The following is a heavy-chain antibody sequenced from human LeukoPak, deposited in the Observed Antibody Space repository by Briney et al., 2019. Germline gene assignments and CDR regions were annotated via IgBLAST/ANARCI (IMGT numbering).Heavy chain of an antibody. CDR1: GFTFSSYS. V-gene: IGHV3-48*01. CDR2: ISSSSRTT. CDR3: AREDSGYGYAFDI. J-gene: IGHJ3*02. D-gene: IGHD5-12*01. Sequence: PGGSLRLSCAASGFTFSSYSMNWVRQAPGKGLEWISYISSSSRTTYCADSVKGRFTISRDNAKNSLYLQMNSLRAEDTAVYYCAREDSGYGYAFDIWGQGTMVAVSS.